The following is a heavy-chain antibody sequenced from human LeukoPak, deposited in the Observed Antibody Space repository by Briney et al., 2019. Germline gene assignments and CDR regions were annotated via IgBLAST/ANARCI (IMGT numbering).Heavy chain of an antibody. J-gene: IGHJ5*02. V-gene: IGHV3-7*01. CDR3: ARDLGYGALDP. Sequence: GGSLRLSCAASGFTFSTYWMNWVRQAPGKGLEWVALINPDGSQTNYVDSVRGRFTMSRDNDENSLYLQMNSLRAEDTAVYYCARDLGYGALDPWGRGTPVTVSS. D-gene: IGHD4-17*01. CDR1: GFTFSTYW. CDR2: INPDGSQT.